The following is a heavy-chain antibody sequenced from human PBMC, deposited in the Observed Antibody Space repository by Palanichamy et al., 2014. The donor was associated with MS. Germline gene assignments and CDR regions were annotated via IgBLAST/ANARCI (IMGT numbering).Heavy chain of an antibody. CDR2: IQYDEKNK. V-gene: IGHV3-30*02. CDR3: AKDGPLMEV. Sequence: QVQLVESGGGVVQPGGSLRLSCAASGFTFTNHGMHWARQAPGKGLEWVAFIQYDEKNKFYAESVKGRFTISRDTSKNTLYLQMNSLRPEDTAVYYCAKDGPLMEVWGQGTTVTVSS. D-gene: IGHD1-14*01. J-gene: IGHJ6*02. CDR1: GFTFTNHG.